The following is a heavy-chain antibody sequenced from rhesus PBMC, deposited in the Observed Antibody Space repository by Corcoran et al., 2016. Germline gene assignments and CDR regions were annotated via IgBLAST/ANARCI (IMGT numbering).Heavy chain of an antibody. CDR3: ARDVPYGADIDY. D-gene: IGHD4-29*01. CDR1: GGSISENHY. Sequence: QVQLQESGPGLVKPSETLSLTCTVPGGSISENHYCNWIRQSPGKELEWRGRINGRGGATNNQPSLKSRFTISRDTSKSQFSLKRSSVTAADTAVYYCARDVPYGADIDYWGQGVLVTVSS. J-gene: IGHJ4*01. CDR2: INGRGGAT. V-gene: IGHV4-106*01.